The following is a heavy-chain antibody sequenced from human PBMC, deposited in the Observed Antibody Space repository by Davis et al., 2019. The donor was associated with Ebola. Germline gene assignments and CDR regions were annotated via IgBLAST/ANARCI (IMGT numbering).Heavy chain of an antibody. D-gene: IGHD4-11*01. CDR1: GGSVSSGRSY. CDR2: TYYTGST. CDR3: ARSLLSDYSAPPRVAY. V-gene: IGHV4-61*03. J-gene: IGHJ4*02. Sequence: MPSETLSLTCPVSGGSVSSGRSYWSWIRQPPGKGLEWIGYTYYTGSTYYNPSLESRVSISVDTSKNHFSLKVNSLTAADTAVYYCARSLLSDYSAPPRVAYWGQGTLVTVSS.